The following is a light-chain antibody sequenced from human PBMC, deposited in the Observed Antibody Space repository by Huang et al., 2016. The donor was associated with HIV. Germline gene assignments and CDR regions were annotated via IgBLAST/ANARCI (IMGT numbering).Light chain of an antibody. Sequence: EIVMTQSPATLSVSPWERATLSCRASQSVSSNLAWYQQNPGQAPRLLIYGASTRVTGIPARFSGSGSGTEFTLTISSLQSEDFAVYYCQHYNNWPSTFGQGTKLEIK. CDR1: QSVSSN. CDR3: QHYNNWPST. CDR2: GAS. V-gene: IGKV3-15*01. J-gene: IGKJ2*01.